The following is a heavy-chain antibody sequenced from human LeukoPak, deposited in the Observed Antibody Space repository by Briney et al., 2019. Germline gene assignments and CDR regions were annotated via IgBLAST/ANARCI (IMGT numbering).Heavy chain of an antibody. Sequence: PSATLSLTCTVSGGSISSYYWSWIRQPPGKGLEWIGYIYYSGSTNYNPSLKSRVTISVDTSKNQFSLKLSSVTAADTAVYYWARRNYGRQGWFDPWGQGTLVTVSS. CDR2: IYYSGST. CDR1: GGSISSYY. J-gene: IGHJ5*02. D-gene: IGHD3-10*01. CDR3: ARRNYGRQGWFDP. V-gene: IGHV4-59*08.